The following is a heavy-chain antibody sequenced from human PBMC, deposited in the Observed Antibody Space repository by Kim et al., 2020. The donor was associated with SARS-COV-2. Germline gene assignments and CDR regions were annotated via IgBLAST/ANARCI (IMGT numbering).Heavy chain of an antibody. D-gene: IGHD2-2*03. CDR1: GGSISSSSYY. CDR2: IYYSGST. V-gene: IGHV4-39*01. CDR3: ARLDIVVVPAAPRGGFDY. Sequence: SETLSLTCTVSGGSISSSSYYWGWIRQPPGKGLEWIGSIYYSGSTYYNPSLKSRVTISVDTSKNQFSLKLSSVTAADTAVYYCARLDIVVVPAAPRGGFDYGGQRTLVTVSS. J-gene: IGHJ4*02.